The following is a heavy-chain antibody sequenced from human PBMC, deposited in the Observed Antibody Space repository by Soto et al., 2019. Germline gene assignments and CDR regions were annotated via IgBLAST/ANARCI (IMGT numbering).Heavy chain of an antibody. D-gene: IGHD3-3*01. V-gene: IGHV1-69*13. CDR3: ARDLTRITIFGVVRKGMDV. Sequence: SVKVSCKASGGTFSSYAISWVRQAPGQGLEWMGGIIPIFGTANYAQKFQGRVTITADESTSTAYMELSSLRSEDTAVYYCARDLTRITIFGVVRKGMDVWGQGTTVTVSS. CDR2: IIPIFGTA. CDR1: GGTFSSYA. J-gene: IGHJ6*02.